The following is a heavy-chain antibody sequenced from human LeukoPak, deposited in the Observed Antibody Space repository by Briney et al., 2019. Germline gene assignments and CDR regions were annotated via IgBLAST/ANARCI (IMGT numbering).Heavy chain of an antibody. CDR2: IIPIFGTA. CDR3: ARVKALGFDP. V-gene: IGHV1-69*05. J-gene: IGHJ5*02. Sequence: SVKVSCKASGGTFSSYAISWVRQAPGQGLEWMGGIIPIFGTANYAQKLQGRVTMTTDTSTSTAYMELRSLRSDDTAVYYCARVKALGFDPWGQGTLVTVSS. CDR1: GGTFSSYA.